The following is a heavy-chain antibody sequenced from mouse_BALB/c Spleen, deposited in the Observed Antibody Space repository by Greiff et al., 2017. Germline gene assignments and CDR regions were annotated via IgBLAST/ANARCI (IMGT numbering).Heavy chain of an antibody. CDR2: INPSSGYT. Sequence: QVQLLQSGAELARPGASVKISCKASGFTFTSYTMYWVKQRPGQGLEWIGYINPSSGYTNYNQKFKDKATLTADKSASTTYMQQSSLTSEDSAVYYCARYAATSYFDYWGQGTTLTVSA. J-gene: IGHJ2*01. V-gene: IGHV1-4*01. D-gene: IGHD1-2*01. CDR3: ARYAATSYFDY. CDR1: GFTFTSYT.